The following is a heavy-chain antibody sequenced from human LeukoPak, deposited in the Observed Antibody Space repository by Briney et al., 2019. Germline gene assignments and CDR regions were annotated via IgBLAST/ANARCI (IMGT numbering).Heavy chain of an antibody. V-gene: IGHV3-11*01. CDR3: ATHSSDYGDYTVDY. J-gene: IGHJ4*02. D-gene: IGHD4-17*01. CDR1: GFTFSDYY. CDR2: ISSSASTI. Sequence: AGSLRLSCAASGFTFSDYYMSWIRQAPGKGLEWVSYISSSASTIYYADSVKGRFTIYRDNAKHSLYLQMNSLRAEDTAVYYCATHSSDYGDYTVDYWGQGTPVTVSS.